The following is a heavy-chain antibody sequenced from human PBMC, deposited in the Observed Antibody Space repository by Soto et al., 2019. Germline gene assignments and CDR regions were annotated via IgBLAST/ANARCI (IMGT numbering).Heavy chain of an antibody. CDR1: GFTFSSYW. CDR3: ARDRGRPDLRDTHYYDSSDLDYGMDV. D-gene: IGHD3-22*01. CDR2: INQDGSEK. J-gene: IGHJ6*02. Sequence: EVRLVESGGGLVQPGGSLTLSCAASGFTFSSYWMTWVRQAPGTGLEWVANINQDGSEKYYMDSMKGRFTISRDNAKNSLLLQLNSLRAEDTAVYYCARDRGRPDLRDTHYYDSSDLDYGMDVWGQGTTVTVSS. V-gene: IGHV3-7*01.